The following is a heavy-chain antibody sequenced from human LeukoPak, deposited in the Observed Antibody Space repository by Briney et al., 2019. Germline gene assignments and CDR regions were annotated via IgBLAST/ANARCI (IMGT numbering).Heavy chain of an antibody. CDR3: ARRAGDYSHPKDF. Sequence: GGSLRLSWTVSGFTVSNNSMSWVRQAPGKGLELVSFIYSGGNTHNSDSVKGRFTISRDNSKNTLYLQMNTLRAEDTAVYYCARRAGDYSHPKDFWGQGTPVTVSS. V-gene: IGHV3-53*01. D-gene: IGHD3-22*01. J-gene: IGHJ4*02. CDR1: GFTVSNNS. CDR2: IYSGGNT.